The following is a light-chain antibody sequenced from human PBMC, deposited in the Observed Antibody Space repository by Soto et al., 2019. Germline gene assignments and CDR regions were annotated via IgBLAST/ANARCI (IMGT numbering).Light chain of an antibody. CDR3: QQRSNWPPRFT. V-gene: IGKV3-11*01. CDR2: DAS. J-gene: IGKJ3*01. CDR1: QSVSSY. Sequence: EIVLTQSPATLSLSPGERATLSCRASQSVSSYLAWYQQKPGQAPRLLIYDASNRATGIPARFSGSGSVTDFTLTISSLEPEDFAVYYCQQRSNWPPRFTFGPGTKVDI.